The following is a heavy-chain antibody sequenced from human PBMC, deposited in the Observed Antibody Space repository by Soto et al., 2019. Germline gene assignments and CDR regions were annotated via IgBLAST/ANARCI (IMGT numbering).Heavy chain of an antibody. J-gene: IGHJ6*03. D-gene: IGHD2-15*01. CDR1: GGTFSSYT. CDR2: IIPILGIA. Sequence: QVQLVQSGAEVKKPGSSVKVSCKASGGTFSSYTISWVRQAPGQGLEWMGRIIPILGIAYYAQKFQGRVTITADKSTSTAYMELSSLRSEDTAVYYCASLVDCSGGSCYPPYYYYMDVWGKGTTVTVSS. CDR3: ASLVDCSGGSCYPPYYYYMDV. V-gene: IGHV1-69*02.